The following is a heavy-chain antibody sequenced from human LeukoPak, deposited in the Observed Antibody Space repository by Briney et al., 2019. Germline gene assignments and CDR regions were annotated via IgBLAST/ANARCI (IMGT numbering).Heavy chain of an antibody. J-gene: IGHJ4*02. V-gene: IGHV3-53*01. CDR3: ARLGRDGYIDY. D-gene: IGHD5-24*01. Sequence: GGSLRLSCAASGFTVSSNYMNWVRQAPGKGLQWVSVIYSGGGTYYADSVKGRFTISRDNSKNTLYLQVNSLRAEDTAVYFCARLGRDGYIDYWGQGTLVTVSS. CDR1: GFTVSSNY. CDR2: IYSGGGT.